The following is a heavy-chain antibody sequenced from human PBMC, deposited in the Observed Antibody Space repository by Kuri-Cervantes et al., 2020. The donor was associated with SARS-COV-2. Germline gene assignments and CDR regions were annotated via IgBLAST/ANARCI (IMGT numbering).Heavy chain of an antibody. J-gene: IGHJ6*02. Sequence: LSLTCAASGFTFSSYWMSWVRQAPGKGLEWVANIKQDGSEKYYVDSVKGRFTIPRDNAKNSLYLQMNSLRAEDTAVYYCARDTGGTMIYYYYYYGMDVWGQGTTVTVSS. D-gene: IGHD2-8*02. V-gene: IGHV3-7*01. CDR3: ARDTGGTMIYYYYYYGMDV. CDR2: IKQDGSEK. CDR1: GFTFSSYW.